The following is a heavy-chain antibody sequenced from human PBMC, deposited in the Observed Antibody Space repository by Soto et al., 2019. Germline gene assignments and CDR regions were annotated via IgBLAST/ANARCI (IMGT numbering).Heavy chain of an antibody. CDR2: TSTYNGQT. D-gene: IGHD3-16*01. CDR1: GYTFTDYG. V-gene: IGHV1-18*04. CDR3: ARVGWNYVPGAFDV. J-gene: IGHJ3*01. Sequence: QGQLVQSGAEVKTPGASVKVSCHASGYTFTDYGINWVRQAPGQGLEWLAWTSTYNGQTHHVSTVLGRPPGTTDTSLSTGYMYLRSLRSDGTAVYYCARVGWNYVPGAFDVWGQGTMVTVSS.